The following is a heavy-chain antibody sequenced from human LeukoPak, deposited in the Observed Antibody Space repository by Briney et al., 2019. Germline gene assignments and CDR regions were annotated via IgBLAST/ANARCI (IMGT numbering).Heavy chain of an antibody. CDR1: GFTFSNAW. V-gene: IGHV3-15*01. CDR3: TTDTIVVVPAALPRDY. J-gene: IGHJ4*02. Sequence: GGSLRLSCAASGFTFSNAWMSWVRQAPGKGLEWVGRIKSKTDGGTTDYAAPVKGRFTISRDDSKNTLYLQMNSLKTEDTAVYYCTTDTIVVVPAALPRDYWGQGTLVTVSS. D-gene: IGHD2-2*01. CDR2: IKSKTDGGTT.